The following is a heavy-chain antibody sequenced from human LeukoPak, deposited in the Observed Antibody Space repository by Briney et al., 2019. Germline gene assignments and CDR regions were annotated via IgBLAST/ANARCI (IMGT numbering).Heavy chain of an antibody. CDR3: AKGQYYYDSSGYYYGY. Sequence: PGRSLRLSCAASGFTFDDYAMHWVRQPPGKGLECVSGISWNSGSIGYADSVKGRFTISRDNAKNSLYLQMNSLRAEDTALYYCAKGQYYYDSSGYYYGYWGQGTLVTVSS. CDR1: GFTFDDYA. J-gene: IGHJ4*02. V-gene: IGHV3-9*01. CDR2: ISWNSGSI. D-gene: IGHD3-22*01.